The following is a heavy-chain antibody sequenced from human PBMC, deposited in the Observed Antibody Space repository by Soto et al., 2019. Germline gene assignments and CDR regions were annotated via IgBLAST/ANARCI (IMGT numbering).Heavy chain of an antibody. CDR1: GGSISSGDYY. CDR2: IYYSGST. CDR3: ARGITIFGVVIMGAANWFDP. J-gene: IGHJ5*02. V-gene: IGHV4-30-4*01. D-gene: IGHD3-3*01. Sequence: SETLSLTCTVSGGSISSGDYYWSWIRQPPGKGLEWIGYIYYSGSTYYNPSLKSRVTISVDTSKNQFSLKLSSVTAADTAVYYCARGITIFGVVIMGAANWFDPWGQGTLVTV.